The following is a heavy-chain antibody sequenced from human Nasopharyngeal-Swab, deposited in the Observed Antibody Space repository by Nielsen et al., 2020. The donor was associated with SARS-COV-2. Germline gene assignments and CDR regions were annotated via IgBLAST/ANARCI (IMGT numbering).Heavy chain of an antibody. CDR2: INAYNGNT. D-gene: IGHD3-3*01. CDR3: ARDPRITIFGVVIVTGFDP. J-gene: IGHJ5*02. Sequence: ASVKVSCKASGYTFTGYYMHWVRQAPGQGLEWMGWINAYNGNTNYAQKLQGRVTMTTDTSTSTAYMELRSLRSDDTAVYYCARDPRITIFGVVIVTGFDPWGQGTLVTVSS. V-gene: IGHV1-18*04. CDR1: GYTFTGYY.